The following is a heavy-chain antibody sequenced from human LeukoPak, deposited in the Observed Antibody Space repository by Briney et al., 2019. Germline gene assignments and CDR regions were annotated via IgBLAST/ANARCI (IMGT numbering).Heavy chain of an antibody. CDR2: INPSDGGT. D-gene: IGHD3-10*01. V-gene: IGHV1-46*01. J-gene: IGHJ6*03. Sequence: ASVKVSCKTSRSTFTMYYIHWVRQARGQGLEWMGVINPSDGGTTYAQRFQGRVTMTRDMSTTTVYMNLRSLRSEYTAVYFCARGQSGCLRGNLGGLFASYYTYYYMDVWGRGTTVTVSS. CDR3: ARGQSGCLRGNLGGLFASYYTYYYMDV. CDR1: RSTFTMYY.